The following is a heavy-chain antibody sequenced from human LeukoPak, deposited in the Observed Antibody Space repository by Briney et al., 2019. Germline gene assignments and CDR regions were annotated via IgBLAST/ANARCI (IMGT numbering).Heavy chain of an antibody. V-gene: IGHV4-39*07. Sequence: SETLSLTCTVSGGSISSSPYYWGWIRQPPGKGLEWIGSIYYSGTTHYNPSLESRVTISVDTSKNQFSLKLSSVTAADTAVYYCARLRAYMITPPFDYWGQGTLVTVSS. CDR3: ARLRAYMITPPFDY. J-gene: IGHJ4*02. D-gene: IGHD3-16*01. CDR1: GGSISSSPYY. CDR2: IYYSGTT.